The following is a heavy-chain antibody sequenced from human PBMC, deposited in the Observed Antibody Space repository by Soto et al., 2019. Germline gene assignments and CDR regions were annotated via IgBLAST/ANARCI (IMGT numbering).Heavy chain of an antibody. CDR2: TYYRSKWYN. D-gene: IGHD4-17*01. Sequence: SQTLSLTCAISGDSVSSNSAAWNWIRQSPSRGLEWLGRTYYRSKWYNDYAVSVKSRITINPDTSRNQFSLQLNSVTAADTAVYFCARLSGMTTATTDRGFDPWGQGTQVTVSS. CDR3: ARLSGMTTATTDRGFDP. CDR1: GDSVSSNSAA. V-gene: IGHV6-1*01. J-gene: IGHJ5*02.